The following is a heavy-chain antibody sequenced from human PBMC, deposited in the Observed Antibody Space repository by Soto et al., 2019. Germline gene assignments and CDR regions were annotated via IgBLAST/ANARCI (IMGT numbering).Heavy chain of an antibody. Sequence: SGGSLRLSCEASGFTFSDYWMSWVRQAPGKGPEWVANIKFDGSEKQYVDSVRGRFTISRDNSRSSLSLQMNSLRAGDTAVYYCVKDGGYCSSSTCYAPRNHYFDSWGQGTLVTVSS. D-gene: IGHD2-2*01. J-gene: IGHJ4*02. CDR2: IKFDGSEK. CDR3: VKDGGYCSSSTCYAPRNHYFDS. V-gene: IGHV3-7*03. CDR1: GFTFSDYW.